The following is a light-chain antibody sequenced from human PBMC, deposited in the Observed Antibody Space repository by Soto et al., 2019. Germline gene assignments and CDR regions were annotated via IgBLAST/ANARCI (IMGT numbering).Light chain of an antibody. CDR3: QQYNDWPWT. Sequence: EILMTQSPATLSVSPGGRATLSCRASQSVSSNLAWYQQKPGQAPRLLIYAASTRATGIPVRFSGSGSGTEFTLTISSLHSEDFAVYSCQQYNDWPWTFGQGTKVEI. J-gene: IGKJ1*01. V-gene: IGKV3-15*01. CDR1: QSVSSN. CDR2: AAS.